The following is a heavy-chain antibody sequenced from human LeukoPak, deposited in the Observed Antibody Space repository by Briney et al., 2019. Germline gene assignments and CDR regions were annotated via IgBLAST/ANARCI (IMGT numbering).Heavy chain of an antibody. Sequence: ASVKVSCKASGYTFTSFGIGCVRQAPGQGLEWMGWINPNSGGTNYAQKFQDRFTMTRDTSISTVYMELSRLRSDDTAVYYCARVPAHTYYYDPWGQGTLVTVSS. CDR3: ARVPAHTYYYDP. D-gene: IGHD3-22*01. V-gene: IGHV1-2*02. J-gene: IGHJ4*02. CDR1: GYTFTSFG. CDR2: INPNSGGT.